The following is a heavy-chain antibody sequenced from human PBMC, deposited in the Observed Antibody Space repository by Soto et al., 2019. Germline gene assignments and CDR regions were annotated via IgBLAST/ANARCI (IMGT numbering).Heavy chain of an antibody. CDR2: IWYDGSNK. J-gene: IGHJ4*02. V-gene: IGHV3-33*01. CDR3: ARDLSSSGFPDY. CDR1: GFTFSSYG. D-gene: IGHD6-6*01. Sequence: GGSLRLSCAASGFTFSSYGMHWVRQAPGKGLEWVAVIWYDGSNKYYADSVKGRFTISRDNSKNTLYLQMNSLRAEDTAVYYCARDLSSSGFPDYWGQGTLVTVSS.